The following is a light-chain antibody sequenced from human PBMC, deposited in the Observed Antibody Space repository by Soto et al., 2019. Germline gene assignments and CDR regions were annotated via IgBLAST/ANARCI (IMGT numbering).Light chain of an antibody. J-gene: IGKJ1*01. CDR3: QQYDTSRT. V-gene: IGKV3-20*01. CDR1: QSLGSSD. Sequence: EIVLTQSPGTLSLSPGERATLSCRASQSLGSSDLAWYQHKPGQAPRLLIYGVSNRATGIPDRFSGSGSGTDFTLTISRLEPEDFAVYYCQQYDTSRTFGQGTKVDIK. CDR2: GVS.